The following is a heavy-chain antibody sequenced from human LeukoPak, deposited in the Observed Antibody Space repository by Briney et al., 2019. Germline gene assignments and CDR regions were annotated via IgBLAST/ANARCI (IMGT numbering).Heavy chain of an antibody. CDR2: ISYDGSNK. J-gene: IGHJ3*02. D-gene: IGHD7-27*01. V-gene: IGHV3-30-3*01. CDR1: GFTFSSYA. CDR3: AREGGLGISEDALDI. Sequence: GGSLRLSCAASGFTFSSYAMHWVRQAPGKGLEWVAVISYDGSNKYYADSVKGRFTISRDNAKNSLYLQMNSLRAEDTAVYYCAREGGLGISEDALDIWGQGTMVTVSS.